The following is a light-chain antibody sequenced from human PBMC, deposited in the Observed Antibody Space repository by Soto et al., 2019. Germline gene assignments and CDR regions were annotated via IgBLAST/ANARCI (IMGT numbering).Light chain of an antibody. CDR2: GNS. Sequence: QSVLTQPHSVSGAPGQRVTISFTGSSSNIGAGYDVHWYQQLPGTAPKLLIYGNSNRPSGVPDRFSGSKSGTSASLAITGLQAEDEADYSCQSYDSSLSGYVFGTGTKVTVL. V-gene: IGLV1-40*01. CDR3: QSYDSSLSGYV. CDR1: SSNIGAGYD. J-gene: IGLJ1*01.